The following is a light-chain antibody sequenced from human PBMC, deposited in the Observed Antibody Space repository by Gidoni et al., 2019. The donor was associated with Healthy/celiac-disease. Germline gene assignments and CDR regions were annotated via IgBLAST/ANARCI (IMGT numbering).Light chain of an antibody. Sequence: SYVLTQPPSVSVAPGQTARITCGGNNIGGTSVHWYQQKPGQAPVLVVYDDIDRPSGIPERFSGSNSGNTATLTISRVEAGDEADYYCQVWDSSSDHPVVFGGGTKLTVL. CDR2: DDI. CDR1: NIGGTS. V-gene: IGLV3-21*02. J-gene: IGLJ2*01. CDR3: QVWDSSSDHPVV.